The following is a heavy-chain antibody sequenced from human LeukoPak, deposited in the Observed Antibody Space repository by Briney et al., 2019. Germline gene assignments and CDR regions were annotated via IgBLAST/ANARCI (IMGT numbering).Heavy chain of an antibody. CDR2: ISWNSGSI. CDR1: GFTFDDYA. CDR3: AKDIVATYYYYYMDV. V-gene: IGHV3-9*01. D-gene: IGHD5-12*01. J-gene: IGHJ6*03. Sequence: GGSLRLSCAASGFTFDDYAMHWVRQAPGKGLEWVSGISWNSGSIGYADSAKGRFTISRDNAKNFLYLQMNSLRAEDTALYYCAKDIVATYYYYYMDVWGKGTTVTVSS.